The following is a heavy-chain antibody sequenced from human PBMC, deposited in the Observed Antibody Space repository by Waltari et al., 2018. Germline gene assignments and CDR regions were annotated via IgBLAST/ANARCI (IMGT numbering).Heavy chain of an antibody. Sequence: QLVQSGAEVKKPGASVKVCCNAAGYIFSNSGITWVRKAPGQGLEWMGWIYPYNGNTKYEQNFQGRVTMTTDTSTATAYMEIRSLRSDDTAIYYCARDDVDSSNFGGFWGQGTQVTVSS. D-gene: IGHD3-16*01. J-gene: IGHJ4*02. CDR2: IYPYNGNT. CDR1: GYIFSNSG. CDR3: ARDDVDSSNFGGF. V-gene: IGHV1-18*01.